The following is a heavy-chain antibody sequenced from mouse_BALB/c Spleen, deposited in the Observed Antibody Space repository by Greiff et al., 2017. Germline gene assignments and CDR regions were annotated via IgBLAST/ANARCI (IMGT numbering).Heavy chain of an antibody. J-gene: IGHJ3*01. CDR3: TRHDEGAWFAY. Sequence: EVNLVESGGGLVKPGGSLKLSCAASGFTFSSYTMSWVRQTPEKRLEWVATISSGGSYTYYPDSVKGRFTISRDNAKNTLYLQMSSLKSEDTAMYYCTRHDEGAWFAYWGQGTLVTVSA. CDR1: GFTFSSYT. CDR2: ISSGGSYT. D-gene: IGHD2-12*01. V-gene: IGHV5-6-4*01.